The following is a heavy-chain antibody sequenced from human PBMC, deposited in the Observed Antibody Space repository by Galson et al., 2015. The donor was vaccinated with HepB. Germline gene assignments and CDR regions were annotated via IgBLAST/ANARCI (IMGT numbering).Heavy chain of an antibody. Sequence: SVKVSCKVSGYTLTKLSMHWVRQAPGKGLEWMGGFDPEDGETIYAQKFQGRVTMTEDTSTDTAYMELSSLRSEDTAVYYCATELRTIDVVVVPADTPWAYWGQGTPVTVSS. V-gene: IGHV1-24*01. J-gene: IGHJ4*02. CDR1: GYTLTKLS. CDR2: FDPEDGET. CDR3: ATELRTIDVVVVPADTPWAY. D-gene: IGHD2-2*01.